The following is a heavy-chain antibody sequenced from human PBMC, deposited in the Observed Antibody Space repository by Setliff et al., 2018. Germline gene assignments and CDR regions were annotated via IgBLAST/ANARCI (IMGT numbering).Heavy chain of an antibody. CDR2: IYCSGST. CDR3: ARGVWFGELLQAFDI. CDR1: GGSISSGDYY. V-gene: IGHV4-30-4*08. D-gene: IGHD3-10*01. Sequence: LSLTCTVSGGSISSGDYYWSWIRQPPGKGLEWIGYIYCSGSTYYNPSLKSRVTISVDTSKNQFSLKLSSVTAADTAVYYCARGVWFGELLQAFDIWGQGTMVTVSS. J-gene: IGHJ3*02.